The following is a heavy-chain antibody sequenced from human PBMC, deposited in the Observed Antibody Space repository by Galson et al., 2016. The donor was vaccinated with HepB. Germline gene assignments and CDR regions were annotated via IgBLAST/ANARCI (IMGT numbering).Heavy chain of an antibody. J-gene: IGHJ5*02. D-gene: IGHD6-19*01. V-gene: IGHV3-48*02. Sequence: SLRLSCAASGFTFSNNSMNWVRQAPGKGLEWVAYISGYSNTIYYADSVKGRFTTSRDNGKKSLYLQMKSLRDEDTAVYYCARDSSGWYQRVGSWFDPWGQGTPVTVSS. CDR2: ISGYSNTI. CDR1: GFTFSNNS. CDR3: ARDSSGWYQRVGSWFDP.